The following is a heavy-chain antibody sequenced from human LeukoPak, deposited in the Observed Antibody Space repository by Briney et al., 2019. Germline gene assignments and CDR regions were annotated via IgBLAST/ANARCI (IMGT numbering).Heavy chain of an antibody. V-gene: IGHV3-48*01. CDR2: ISSSSNTI. CDR3: ATESGTYSGTCFDY. CDR1: GFTFSGYT. D-gene: IGHD1-26*01. Sequence: GGSLRLSCTTSGFTFSGYTMNWVRQAPGKGLEWVSYISSSSNTIYYADSVKGRFTISRDNAKNSLYLQMNSLRAEDTAVYYCATESGTYSGTCFDYWGQGTLVTVSS. J-gene: IGHJ4*02.